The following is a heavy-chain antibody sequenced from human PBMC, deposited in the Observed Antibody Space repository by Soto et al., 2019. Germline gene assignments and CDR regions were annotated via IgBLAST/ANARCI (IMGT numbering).Heavy chain of an antibody. CDR1: GVSISNSSYY. CDR2: IYYSGIT. CDR3: ARVRDSSGYYWFDY. Sequence: PSETLSLTCTVSGVSISNSSYYWGWIRRPPGKGLEWIGTIYYSGITYHNPSLKSRVTISVDTSKNQFSLKLTSVTAADTAVYYCARVRDSSGYYWFDYWGQGTLVTVSS. V-gene: IGHV4-39*01. D-gene: IGHD3-22*01. J-gene: IGHJ4*01.